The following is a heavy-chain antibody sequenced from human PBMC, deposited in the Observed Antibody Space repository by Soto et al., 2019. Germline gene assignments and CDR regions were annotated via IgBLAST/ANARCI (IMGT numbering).Heavy chain of an antibody. CDR1: GGSISSGGYS. CDR3: ARAHYGDYGYGMDV. CDR2: IYHSGST. V-gene: IGHV4-30-2*01. D-gene: IGHD4-17*01. Sequence: QLQLQESGSGLVKPSQTLSLTCAVSGGSISSGGYSWSWLRQPLGKGLEWIGYIYHSGSTYYNPSLKSRVTISVDRSKNQFSLKLSSVTAADTAVYYCARAHYGDYGYGMDVWGQGTTVTVSS. J-gene: IGHJ6*02.